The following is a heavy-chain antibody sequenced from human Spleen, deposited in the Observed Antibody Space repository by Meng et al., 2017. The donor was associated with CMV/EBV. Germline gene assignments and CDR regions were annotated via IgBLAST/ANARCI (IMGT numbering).Heavy chain of an antibody. J-gene: IGHJ4*02. CDR1: GGSFSGYY. CDR3: ARRSQQWLVLGY. Sequence: SETLSLTCAVYGGSFSGYYWSWIRQPPGKGLEWIGEINHSGSTNYNPSLKSRITISVDTSKNHFSLKLSSVTAADTAVYYCARRSQQWLVLGYWGQGALVTVSS. D-gene: IGHD6-19*01. V-gene: IGHV4-34*01. CDR2: INHSGST.